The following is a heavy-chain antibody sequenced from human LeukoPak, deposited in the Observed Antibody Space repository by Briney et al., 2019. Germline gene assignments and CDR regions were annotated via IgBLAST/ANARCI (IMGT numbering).Heavy chain of an antibody. CDR2: ISSSGSTI. CDR1: GFTFSSYE. D-gene: IGHD3-10*01. Sequence: GGSLRLSCAASGFTFSSYEMNWVRQAPGKGLEWVSYISSSGSTIYYADSVKGRFTISRDNAKNSLNLQMNSLRAEDTAVYYCARGPMVRTNLFDYWGQGTLVTVSS. CDR3: ARGPMVRTNLFDY. J-gene: IGHJ4*02. V-gene: IGHV3-48*03.